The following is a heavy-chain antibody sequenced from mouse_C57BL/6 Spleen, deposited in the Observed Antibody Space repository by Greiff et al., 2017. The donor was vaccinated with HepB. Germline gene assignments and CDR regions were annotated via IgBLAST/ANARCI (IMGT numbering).Heavy chain of an antibody. J-gene: IGHJ4*01. Sequence: VHVKQSGTVLARPGASVKMSCKTSGYTFTSYWMHWVKQRPGQGLEWIGAIYPGNSDTSYNQKFKGKAKLTAVTSASTAYMELSSLTNEDSAVYYCTRTPDYAYAMDYWGQGTSVTVSS. CDR1: GYTFTSYW. CDR2: IYPGNSDT. D-gene: IGHD2-4*01. V-gene: IGHV1-5*01. CDR3: TRTPDYAYAMDY.